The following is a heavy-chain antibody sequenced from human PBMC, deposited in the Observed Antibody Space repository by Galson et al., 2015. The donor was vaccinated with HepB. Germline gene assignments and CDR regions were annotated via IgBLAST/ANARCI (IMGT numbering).Heavy chain of an antibody. CDR3: AGPLRFLVPHDY. V-gene: IGHV3-48*04. Sequence: SLRLSCAASGLTFSDYSRNWVRQAPGKGLEWVAYISSSSNTIYYADSVKGRFTISRDNAKKSLYLQMNTLRAEDTAVYYCAGPLRFLVPHDYWGQGTLVTVSS. D-gene: IGHD3-3*01. J-gene: IGHJ4*02. CDR1: GLTFSDYS. CDR2: ISSSSNTI.